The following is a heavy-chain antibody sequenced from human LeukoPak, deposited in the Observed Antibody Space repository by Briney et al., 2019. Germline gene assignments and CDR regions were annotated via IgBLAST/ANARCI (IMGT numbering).Heavy chain of an antibody. CDR2: ISSSSSYI. J-gene: IGHJ4*02. Sequence: GGSLRLSCAASGFTFSSYSVNWDRQAPGKGLEWVSSISSSSSYIYYADSVKGRFTISRDNAKNSLYLQMNSLRAEDTAVYYCASSRGEGFDYWGQGTLVTVSS. CDR1: GFTFSSYS. D-gene: IGHD3-16*01. CDR3: ASSRGEGFDY. V-gene: IGHV3-21*01.